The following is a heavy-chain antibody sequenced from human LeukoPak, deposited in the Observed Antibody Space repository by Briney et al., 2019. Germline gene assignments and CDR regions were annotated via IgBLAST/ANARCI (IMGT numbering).Heavy chain of an antibody. CDR3: VRALMGTSDH. Sequence: GGSLRLSCAASGFTFSSYAMSWVRQGPGKGLVWVSRMNSDGSTTNYADSVKGRFTISRDNAKNTLYLQMNSLRAEDTAVYYCVRALMGTSDHWGQGSLVTVSS. J-gene: IGHJ4*02. D-gene: IGHD7-27*01. CDR2: MNSDGSTT. CDR1: GFTFSSYA. V-gene: IGHV3-74*01.